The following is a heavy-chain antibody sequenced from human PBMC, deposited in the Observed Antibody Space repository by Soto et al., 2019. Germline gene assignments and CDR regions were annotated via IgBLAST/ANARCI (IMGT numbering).Heavy chain of an antibody. J-gene: IGHJ5*02. CDR1: GGSIRSSSYY. CDR3: ASPKIAFYNWFDP. D-gene: IGHD3-3*02. Sequence: SETQSLTSTVSGGSIRSSSYYWGWIRQPPGKGLEWIGSIYYSGSTYYNPSLKSRVTISVDTSKNQFSLKLSSVTAADTAVYYCASPKIAFYNWFDPWGQGTLVTVSS. V-gene: IGHV4-39*01. CDR2: IYYSGST.